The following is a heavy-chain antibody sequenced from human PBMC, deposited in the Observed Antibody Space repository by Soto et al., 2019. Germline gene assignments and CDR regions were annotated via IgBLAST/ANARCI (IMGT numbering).Heavy chain of an antibody. J-gene: IGHJ4*02. Sequence: GGSLRLSCAASGFTFSSYWMHWVRQAPGEGLVWVSYIKPDGSRTKDADSVKGRFTISRDNARNTLYLRMNSLRAEDTAVYYCARDNNWSYDSWGRGTLVTVS. CDR1: GFTFSSYW. CDR3: ARDNNWSYDS. D-gene: IGHD1-1*01. CDR2: IKPDGSRT. V-gene: IGHV3-74*03.